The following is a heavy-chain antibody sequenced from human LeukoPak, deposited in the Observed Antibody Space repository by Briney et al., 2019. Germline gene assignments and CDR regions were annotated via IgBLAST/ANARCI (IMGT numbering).Heavy chain of an antibody. J-gene: IGHJ4*02. CDR3: ARDAGAGWELLGRNDY. CDR2: ISSSSSYI. Sequence: GGSLRLSCAASGFTFSSYSMNWVRQAPGKGLEWVSSISSSSSYIYYTDSVKGRFTISRDNAKNSLYLQMNSLRAEDTAMYYCARDAGAGWELLGRNDYWGQGTLVTVSS. D-gene: IGHD1-26*01. CDR1: GFTFSSYS. V-gene: IGHV3-21*01.